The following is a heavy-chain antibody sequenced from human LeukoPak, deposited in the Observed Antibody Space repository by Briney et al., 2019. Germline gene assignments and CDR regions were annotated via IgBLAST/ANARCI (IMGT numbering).Heavy chain of an antibody. D-gene: IGHD6-19*01. Sequence: GGSLRLSCAASGFTFSSYWMHWVRQAPGKGLVWVSRINSDGSSRSYADSVNGRFTVSKDNAKNKLYLQMSGLRAEDTAVYYCARDRSSGWYGGWFDPWGQGTLVTVSS. CDR2: INSDGSSR. CDR1: GFTFSSYW. J-gene: IGHJ5*02. CDR3: ARDRSSGWYGGWFDP. V-gene: IGHV3-74*01.